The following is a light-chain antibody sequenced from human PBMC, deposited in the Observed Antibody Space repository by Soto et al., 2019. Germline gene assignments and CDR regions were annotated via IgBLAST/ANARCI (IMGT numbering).Light chain of an antibody. Sequence: ILITQSPSTLTDSVGDRVSITCRASLDIGNDLDWYQQKPGKAPKRLLYHTSTLQSGVPSRFSGAGSGAEFGRTIYGERSEDFATYFYVPHWSYPWRFGQGTKVDIK. CDR1: LDIGND. J-gene: IGKJ1*01. V-gene: IGKV1-17*01. CDR3: VPHWSYPWR. CDR2: HTS.